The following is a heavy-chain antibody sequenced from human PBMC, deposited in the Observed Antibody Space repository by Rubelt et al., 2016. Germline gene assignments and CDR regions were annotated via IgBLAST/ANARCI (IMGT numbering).Heavy chain of an antibody. CDR2: IIPILGIA. Sequence: APGQGLEWMGGIIPILGIANYAQKFQGRVTITADKSTSTAYMELSSLRSEDTAVYYCARGRAIETHAFDIWGQGTMVTVSS. J-gene: IGHJ3*02. CDR3: ARGRAIETHAFDI. V-gene: IGHV1-69*10.